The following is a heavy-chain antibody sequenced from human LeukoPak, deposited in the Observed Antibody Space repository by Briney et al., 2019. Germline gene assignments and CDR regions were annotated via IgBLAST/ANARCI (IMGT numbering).Heavy chain of an antibody. CDR3: ARDDCSSTSCYTLDY. J-gene: IGHJ4*02. V-gene: IGHV1-2*02. Sequence: ASVKVSCKASGYTFTGYYMHWARQAPGQGLEWMGWINPNSGGTNYAQKFQGRVTMTRDTSISTAYMELSRLRSDDTAVYYCARDDCSSTSCYTLDYWGQGTLVTVSS. D-gene: IGHD2-2*02. CDR1: GYTFTGYY. CDR2: INPNSGGT.